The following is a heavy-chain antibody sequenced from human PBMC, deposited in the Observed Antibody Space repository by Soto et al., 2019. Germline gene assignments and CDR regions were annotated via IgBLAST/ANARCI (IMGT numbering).Heavy chain of an antibody. CDR1: GYSFTTYG. CDR3: AKNGHPPYYYYGMDV. Sequence: QGLLVQSGAEVKQPGASVKVSCKASGYSFTTYGISWVRQAPGQGLEWMGWISGYNGDTNNAQKFQDRVTMTIDRSTTTAYLELRSLTSDDTAVYYCAKNGHPPYYYYGMDVWGQGTTVTDSS. D-gene: IGHD2-8*01. J-gene: IGHJ6*02. CDR2: ISGYNGDT. V-gene: IGHV1-18*01.